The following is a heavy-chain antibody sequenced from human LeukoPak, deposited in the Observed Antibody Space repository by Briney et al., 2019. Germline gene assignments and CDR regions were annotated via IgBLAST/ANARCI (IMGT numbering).Heavy chain of an antibody. Sequence: SETLSLTCTVSGGSISSGSYYWSWIRQPAGKGLEWIGRIYTSGSTNYNPSLKSRVTISVDTSKNQFSLKLSSVTAADTAVYYCARDFGGYSYGSASLWFDPWGQGTLVTVSS. V-gene: IGHV4-61*02. CDR3: ARDFGGYSYGSASLWFDP. CDR1: GGSISSGSYY. D-gene: IGHD5-18*01. CDR2: IYTSGST. J-gene: IGHJ5*02.